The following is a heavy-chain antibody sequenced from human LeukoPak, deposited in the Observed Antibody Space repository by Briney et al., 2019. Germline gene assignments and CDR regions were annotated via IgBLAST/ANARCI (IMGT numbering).Heavy chain of an antibody. Sequence: GGSLGLSCAASGFTFSSYAMNWVRQAPGKGLEWVSAISNSGASTYYADSVKGRFTISRDNSKNTLYLQMNSLRAEDTAVYYCAKGIFWSGYYTGTDYWGQGTLVTVSS. CDR3: AKGIFWSGYYTGTDY. J-gene: IGHJ4*02. V-gene: IGHV3-23*01. CDR2: ISNSGAST. D-gene: IGHD3-3*01. CDR1: GFTFSSYA.